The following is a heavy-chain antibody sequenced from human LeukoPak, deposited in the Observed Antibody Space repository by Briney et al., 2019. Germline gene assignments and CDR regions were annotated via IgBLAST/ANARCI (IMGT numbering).Heavy chain of an antibody. J-gene: IGHJ5*02. Sequence: KPSETLSFTCAVYGGSFSGYYWSWIRQPPGKGLEWIGEINHSGSTNYNPSLKGRVTISVDTSKNQFSLKLSSVTAADTAVYYCASRVLRYFDWLFDPWGQGTLVTVSS. CDR2: INHSGST. D-gene: IGHD3-9*01. CDR1: GGSFSGYY. V-gene: IGHV4-34*01. CDR3: ASRVLRYFDWLFDP.